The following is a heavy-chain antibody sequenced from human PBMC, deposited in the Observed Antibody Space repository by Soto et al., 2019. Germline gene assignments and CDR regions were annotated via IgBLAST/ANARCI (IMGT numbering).Heavy chain of an antibody. J-gene: IGHJ5*02. CDR3: ARSLCADALCAFPAWFDA. V-gene: IGHV4-31*01. CDR2: ICHSGNT. D-gene: IGHD2-2*01. Sequence: QVQLQESGPGLVQPSQTLSLTCSVSGESFSSGSYFWSWIRHLPGKGLEWLGSICHSGNTFLRPTLRNDLAMSMVTSQYRFSLMLTSVAVADTAVYYCARSLCADALCAFPAWFDAWGRGTQVTVGS. CDR1: GESFSSGSYF.